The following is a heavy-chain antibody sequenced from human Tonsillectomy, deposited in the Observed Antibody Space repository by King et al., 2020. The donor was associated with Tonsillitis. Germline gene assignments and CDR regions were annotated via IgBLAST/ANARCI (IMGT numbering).Heavy chain of an antibody. V-gene: IGHV4-59*08. CDR2: IYYSGST. Sequence: VQLQESGPGLVKPSETLSLTCTGSGGSISSYYWSWFRQPPGKGLEWIGYIYYSGSTNYNPSLKSRVTISVDTSKNQFSLKLSSVTAADTAVYYCARLSIAVAGLDYWGQGTLVTVSS. J-gene: IGHJ4*02. D-gene: IGHD6-19*01. CDR3: ARLSIAVAGLDY. CDR1: GGSISSYY.